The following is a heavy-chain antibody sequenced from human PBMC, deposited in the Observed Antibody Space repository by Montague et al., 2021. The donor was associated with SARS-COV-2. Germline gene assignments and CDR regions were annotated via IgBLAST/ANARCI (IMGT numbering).Heavy chain of an antibody. J-gene: IGHJ4*02. Sequence: SETLSLTCTVSGRPLNSGGYYWTWIRQHPGKGLEWIGYISDSGSTNYNPSLTSRVTMSVDTSKNQFSLKVNSVTAADTAVYYCARHYSATLPAVYWGQGTLVTVSS. CDR3: ARHYSATLPAVY. D-gene: IGHD2-15*01. CDR1: GRPLNSGGYY. V-gene: IGHV4-61*08. CDR2: ISDSGST.